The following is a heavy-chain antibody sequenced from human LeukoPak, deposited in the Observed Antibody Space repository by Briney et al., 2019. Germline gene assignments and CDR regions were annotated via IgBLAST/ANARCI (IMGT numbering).Heavy chain of an antibody. V-gene: IGHV3-53*01. Sequence: GESLKISCAASGFTVSTNDMSWVRQAPGKGLEWVSVLYSGGSTSYADSVKGRFTISRDNSKNTLYLQMNSLRAGDTAVYYCTKSGAPDPYWGQGTMVTVSS. CDR3: TKSGAPDPY. J-gene: IGHJ3*01. CDR1: GFTVSTND. D-gene: IGHD1-26*01. CDR2: LYSGGST.